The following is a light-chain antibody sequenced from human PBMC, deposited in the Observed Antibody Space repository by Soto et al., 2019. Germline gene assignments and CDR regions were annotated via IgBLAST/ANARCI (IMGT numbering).Light chain of an antibody. Sequence: EIVMTQSPATLSVSPGERATLSCRASQSVSSDLAWYHQKPGQAPRLLIYGASSRATGIPDRFSGSGSGTDFTLTISSLEPEDFAVYYCQQRSNWPITFGQGTRLEIK. CDR2: GAS. CDR1: QSVSSD. J-gene: IGKJ5*01. V-gene: IGKV3-11*01. CDR3: QQRSNWPIT.